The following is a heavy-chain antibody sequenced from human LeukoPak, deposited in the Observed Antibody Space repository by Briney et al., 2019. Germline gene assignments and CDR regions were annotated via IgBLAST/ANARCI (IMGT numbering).Heavy chain of an antibody. CDR2: IYHSGST. D-gene: IGHD3-16*01. J-gene: IGHJ6*02. V-gene: IGHV4-31*03. CDR1: GVSVSSGGYY. Sequence: SETLSLTCTVSGVSVSSGGYYWSWIRQHPGKGLEWIGYIYHSGSTYYNPSLKRRVNISVDTSKNQFSLKLNSVTAADTAVYYCARGGSGRYGYYYYGMDVWDQGTTVTVSS. CDR3: ARGGSGRYGYYYYGMDV.